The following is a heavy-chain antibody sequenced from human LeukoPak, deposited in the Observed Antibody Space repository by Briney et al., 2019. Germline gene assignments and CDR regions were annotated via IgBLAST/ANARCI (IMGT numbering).Heavy chain of an antibody. D-gene: IGHD2-2*01. CDR3: ARGRYLKYCCSTSCYAQNNWFDP. Sequence: PSETLSLTCAVYGGSFSGYYWSWIRQPPGKGLEWIGEINHSGSTNYNPSLKSRVTISVDTSKNQFSLKLSSVTAADTAVYYCARGRYLKYCCSTSCYAQNNWFDPWGQGTLVTVSS. CDR2: INHSGST. J-gene: IGHJ5*02. CDR1: GGSFSGYY. V-gene: IGHV4-34*01.